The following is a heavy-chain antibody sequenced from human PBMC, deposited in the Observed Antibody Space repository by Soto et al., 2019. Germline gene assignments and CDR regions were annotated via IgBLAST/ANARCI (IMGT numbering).Heavy chain of an antibody. CDR2: ISGSGSTI. Sequence: EVQLVESGGGLVQPGGSLRLSCIVSGFTFSSYNMNWVRQAPGKGLEWVTYISGSGSTIYYADSVKGRSTISRDNVKNSLYLQMNSLRDEDTAVYYCARSKYIDYWGQGTLVTVSS. CDR3: ARSKYIDY. CDR1: GFTFSSYN. J-gene: IGHJ4*02. D-gene: IGHD4-4*01. V-gene: IGHV3-48*02.